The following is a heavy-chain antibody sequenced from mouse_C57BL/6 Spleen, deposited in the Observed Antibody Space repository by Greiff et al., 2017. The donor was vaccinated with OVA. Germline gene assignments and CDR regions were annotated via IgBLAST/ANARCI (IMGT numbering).Heavy chain of an antibody. D-gene: IGHD4-1*01. Sequence: ESGPGLVKPSQSLSLTCSVTGYSITSGYYWNWIRQFPGNKLEWMGYISYDGSNNYNPSLKNRISITRDTSKNQFFLKLNSVTTEDTATYYCARGGWDPYFDYWGQGTTLTVSS. CDR1: GYSITSGYY. V-gene: IGHV3-6*01. CDR2: ISYDGSN. CDR3: ARGGWDPYFDY. J-gene: IGHJ2*01.